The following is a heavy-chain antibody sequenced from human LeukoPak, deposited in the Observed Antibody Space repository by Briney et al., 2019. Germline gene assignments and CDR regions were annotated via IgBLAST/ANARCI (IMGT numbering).Heavy chain of an antibody. CDR1: GFTFSGSA. V-gene: IGHV3-73*01. CDR3: TGKQDIVVDYYYYYGMDV. J-gene: IGHJ6*02. CDR2: IRSKANSYAT. Sequence: GGSLRLSCAASGFTFSGSAMHWVRQASGKGLEWVGRIRSKANSYATAYAASVKGRFTISRDDSKNTAYLQMNSLKTEDTAVYYCTGKQDIVVDYYYYYGMDVWGQGTTVTVSS. D-gene: IGHD2-2*01.